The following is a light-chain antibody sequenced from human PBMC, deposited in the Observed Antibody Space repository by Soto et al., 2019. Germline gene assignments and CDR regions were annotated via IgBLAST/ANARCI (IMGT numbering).Light chain of an antibody. CDR3: ATWDDTLNGRV. J-gene: IGLJ3*02. CDR2: SDN. V-gene: IGLV1-44*01. Sequence: QSVLTQPPSASGTPGQRVTISCSGSSSNIGSNSVNWYHQVAGTAPKLLIHSDNQRPSGVPDRFSGSKSGTSASLAISGLQSGDEDDYYCATWDDTLNGRVFGGGTKLTVL. CDR1: SSNIGSNS.